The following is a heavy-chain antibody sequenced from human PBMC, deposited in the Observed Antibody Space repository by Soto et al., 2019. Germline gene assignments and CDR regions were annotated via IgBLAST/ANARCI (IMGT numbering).Heavy chain of an antibody. Sequence: QVQLQESGPGLVKPSETLSLTCTVSGGSISSYYWSWIRQPPGKGLEWIGYIYYSGSTNYNPSLKSRVTISVDTSKNQFSLKLSSVTAADTAVYYCARFGTITMVRGVTDWGQGTLVTVSS. V-gene: IGHV4-59*08. CDR2: IYYSGST. D-gene: IGHD3-10*01. CDR3: ARFGTITMVRGVTD. CDR1: GGSISSYY. J-gene: IGHJ4*02.